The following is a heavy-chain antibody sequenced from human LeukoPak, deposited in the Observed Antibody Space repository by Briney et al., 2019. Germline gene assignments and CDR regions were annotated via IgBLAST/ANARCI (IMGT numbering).Heavy chain of an antibody. D-gene: IGHD3-10*01. CDR1: GFSLRTSVVG. CDR3: AHTKYGSGSYYMDY. CDR2: IYWDDDK. J-gene: IGHJ4*02. V-gene: IGHV2-5*02. Sequence: SGPTLVKPTQTLTLTCTFSGFSLRTSVVGVGWIRQPPGKALEWLALIYWDDDKRYSPSLKSRLTITKDTSKNQVVLTMTNMDPVDTATYYCAHTKYGSGSYYMDYWGQGTLVTVSS.